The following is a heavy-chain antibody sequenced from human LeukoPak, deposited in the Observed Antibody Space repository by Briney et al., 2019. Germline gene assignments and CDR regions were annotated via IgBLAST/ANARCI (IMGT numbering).Heavy chain of an antibody. D-gene: IGHD2-21*02. CDR3: AKDLVTAIPGYFDY. CDR1: GFTFSSYS. Sequence: TGGSLRLSCAASGFTFSSYSMNWVRQAPGKGPEWVSSISSSSSYIYYADSVKGRFTISRDNAKNTLYLQMNSLRAEDTAVYYCAKDLVTAIPGYFDYWGQGTLVTVSS. CDR2: ISSSSSYI. J-gene: IGHJ4*02. V-gene: IGHV3-21*01.